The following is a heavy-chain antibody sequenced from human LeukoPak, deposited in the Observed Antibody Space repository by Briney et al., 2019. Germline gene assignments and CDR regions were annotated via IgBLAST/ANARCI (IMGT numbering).Heavy chain of an antibody. CDR1: GFTFRNFW. CDR2: INHDGSER. J-gene: IGHJ6*02. Sequence: PGGSLRLSCAASGFTFRNFWMIWVRLAPGKGLEWVANINHDGSERYYLDSVRGRFTISRDNSKNTLYLQMNSLRAEDTAVYYCARDHQIPAAIEHYYYYGMDVWGQGTTVTVSS. V-gene: IGHV3-7*03. D-gene: IGHD2-2*01. CDR3: ARDHQIPAAIEHYYYYGMDV.